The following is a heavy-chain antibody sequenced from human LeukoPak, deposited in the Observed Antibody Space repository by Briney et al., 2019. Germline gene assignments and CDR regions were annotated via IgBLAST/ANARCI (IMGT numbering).Heavy chain of an antibody. CDR1: GDSVSTSYY. V-gene: IGHV4-39*01. J-gene: IGHJ4*02. CDR3: ASTLNYYFDY. CDR2: IYYSGST. D-gene: IGHD1-7*01. Sequence: PSETLSLTCTVSGDSVSTSYYWGWIRQPPGKGLEWIGSIYYSGSTYYNPSLKSRVTISVDTSKNQFSLKLSSVTAADTAVYYCASTLNYYFDYWGQGTLFTVSS.